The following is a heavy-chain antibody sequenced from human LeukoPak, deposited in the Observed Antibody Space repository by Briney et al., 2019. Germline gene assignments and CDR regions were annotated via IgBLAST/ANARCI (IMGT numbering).Heavy chain of an antibody. Sequence: GGSLRLSCAASGFSFSHYGIHWVRQAPDKGLEWVAIISHDGSIKYYADSVKGRFTISRDNSKNTLYLQMNSLRTEDTAVYCCAKGGNSGSNFIDYWGQGTLVTVSS. CDR3: AKGGNSGSNFIDY. V-gene: IGHV3-30*18. CDR2: ISHDGSIK. J-gene: IGHJ4*02. D-gene: IGHD6-19*01. CDR1: GFSFSHYG.